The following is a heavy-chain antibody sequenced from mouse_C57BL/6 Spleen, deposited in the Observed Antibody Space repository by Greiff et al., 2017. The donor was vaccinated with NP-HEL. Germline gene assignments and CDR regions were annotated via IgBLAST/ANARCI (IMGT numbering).Heavy chain of an antibody. D-gene: IGHD1-1*01. Sequence: VQVVESGAELARPGASVKMSCKASGYTFTSYTMHWVKQRPGQGLEWIGYINPSSGYTKYNQKFKDKATLTADKSSSTAYMQLSSLTSEDSAVYYCARDITTVVARAYYAMDYWGQGTSVTVSS. J-gene: IGHJ4*01. CDR1: GYTFTSYT. CDR2: INPSSGYT. V-gene: IGHV1-4*01. CDR3: ARDITTVVARAYYAMDY.